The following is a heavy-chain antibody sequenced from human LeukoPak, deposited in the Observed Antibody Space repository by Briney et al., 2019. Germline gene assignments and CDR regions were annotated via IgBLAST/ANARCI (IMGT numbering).Heavy chain of an antibody. CDR2: ISYDGSNK. Sequence: GGSLRLSCAASGFTSSSYAMHWVRQAPGKGLEWVAVISYDGSNKYYADSMKGRFTISRDNSKNTLYLQMNSLRAEDTAVYYCARDAPRGWLAALSMNFQHWGQGTLVTVSS. CDR3: ARDAPRGWLAALSMNFQH. CDR1: GFTSSSYA. D-gene: IGHD2-15*01. J-gene: IGHJ1*01. V-gene: IGHV3-30*04.